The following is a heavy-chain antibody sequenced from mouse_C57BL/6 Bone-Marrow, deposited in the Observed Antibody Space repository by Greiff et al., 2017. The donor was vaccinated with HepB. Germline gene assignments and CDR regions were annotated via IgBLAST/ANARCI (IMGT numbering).Heavy chain of an antibody. D-gene: IGHD1-1*01. Sequence: EVKVVESGGGLVKPGGSLKLSCAASGFTFSSYAMSWVRQTPEKRLEWVATISDGGSYTYYPDNVKGRFTISRDNAKNNLYLQMSHLKSEDTAMYYCARDNYCTYYFDYWGQGTTLTVSS. CDR3: ARDNYCTYYFDY. CDR1: GFTFSSYA. CDR2: ISDGGSYT. J-gene: IGHJ2*01. V-gene: IGHV5-4*01.